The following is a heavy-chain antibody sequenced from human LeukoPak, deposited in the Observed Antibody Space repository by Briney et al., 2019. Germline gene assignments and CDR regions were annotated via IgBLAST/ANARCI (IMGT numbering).Heavy chain of an antibody. CDR3: AELGITMIGGV. V-gene: IGHV3-64*01. D-gene: IGHD3-10*02. CDR2: INSNGGST. Sequence: GGSLRLSCAASGFSFNNYAMYWVRQAPGKGLEYVWGINSNGGSTNYASSVKGRFTISRDKSKNTLFLQMGSLRPEDMAVYYCAELGITMIGGVWGKGTTVTISS. CDR1: GFSFNNYA. J-gene: IGHJ6*04.